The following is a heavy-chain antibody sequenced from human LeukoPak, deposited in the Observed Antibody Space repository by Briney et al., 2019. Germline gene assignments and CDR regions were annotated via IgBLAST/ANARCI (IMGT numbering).Heavy chain of an antibody. Sequence: SETLSLTCTVSGGSITSGDYYWSWIRQPPGKGLEWIAYMYYSGSTYYNPSLKSRVTMSADTSKNQFSLKLSSVTAADTAVYYCARPYYYDSRIDPWGQGPLVTVSS. D-gene: IGHD3-22*01. CDR1: GGSITSGDYY. CDR3: ARPYYYDSRIDP. V-gene: IGHV4-30-4*01. CDR2: MYYSGST. J-gene: IGHJ5*02.